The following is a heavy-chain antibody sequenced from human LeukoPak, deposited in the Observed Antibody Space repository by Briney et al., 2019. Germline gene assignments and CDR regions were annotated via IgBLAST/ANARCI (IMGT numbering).Heavy chain of an antibody. CDR2: ISGGNT. V-gene: IGHV3-23*01. D-gene: IGHD3-3*01. CDR1: GFTFSTYA. J-gene: IGHJ4*02. CDR3: AKLAISIFGVVEYYFDY. Sequence: GGTLRLPCVASGFTFSTYAMTWVRQASGRGLQWVSTISGGNTYYEDSVKGRFTSSRDNFKHTLFLHINSLRGEDTAVYYCAKLAISIFGVVEYYFDYWGQGTLVTDPS.